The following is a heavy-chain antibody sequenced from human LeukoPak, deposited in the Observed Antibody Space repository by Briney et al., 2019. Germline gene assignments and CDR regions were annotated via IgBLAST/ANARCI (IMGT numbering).Heavy chain of an antibody. D-gene: IGHD3-10*01. J-gene: IGHJ4*02. Sequence: ASVKVSCKASGYTFTSYGISWVRQAPGQGLEWMGWISAYNGDTNYAQKLQGRVTMTTDTSTSTAYMELRSLRSGDTAVYYCARESGYYGSGSYFPYDYWGQGTLVTVSS. CDR2: ISAYNGDT. CDR3: ARESGYYGSGSYFPYDY. V-gene: IGHV1-18*01. CDR1: GYTFTSYG.